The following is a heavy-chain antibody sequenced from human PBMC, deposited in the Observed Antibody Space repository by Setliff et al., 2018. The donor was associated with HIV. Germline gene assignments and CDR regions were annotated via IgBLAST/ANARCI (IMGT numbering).Heavy chain of an antibody. V-gene: IGHV4-31*03. Sequence: PSETLSLTCTVSGVSISSDGYYWGWIRQHPGKGLEWIGYIHHSGSYYYNPSLKSRLTISIDTSKNRFSLKLKSVTAADTAVYYCAREPATYNGYNWDYYGTDLWGQGTTVTVSS. CDR3: AREPATYNGYNWDYYGTDL. J-gene: IGHJ6*02. D-gene: IGHD5-12*01. CDR1: GVSISSDGYY. CDR2: IHHSGSY.